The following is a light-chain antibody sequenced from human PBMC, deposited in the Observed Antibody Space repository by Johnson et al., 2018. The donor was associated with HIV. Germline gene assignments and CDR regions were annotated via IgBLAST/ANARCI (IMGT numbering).Light chain of an antibody. CDR1: SSNIGNNY. CDR2: ENN. J-gene: IGLJ1*01. CDR3: GTWDSSVSGFV. V-gene: IGLV1-51*02. Sequence: QSVLTQPPSVSAAPGQKVTISCSGSSSNIGNNYVSWYQQLPGTAPKLLIYENNKRPSGIPDRVSGSKSGTSATLGITGLQTGDEAYYYCGTWDSSVSGFVFGTGTKVTVL.